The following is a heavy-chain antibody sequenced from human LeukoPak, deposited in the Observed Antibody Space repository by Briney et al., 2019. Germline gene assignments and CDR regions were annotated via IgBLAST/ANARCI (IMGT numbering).Heavy chain of an antibody. CDR3: ARHVGSGLLWDY. V-gene: IGHV4-59*08. J-gene: IGHJ4*02. D-gene: IGHD2-15*01. CDR1: GVSFSGYY. CDR2: IYYSGST. Sequence: PSETLSLTCAVYGVSFSGYYWSWIRQPPGKRLEWIGSIYYSGSTNYNPSLKSRVTISVDTSKNQFSLKRSSVTAADTAVYYCARHVGSGLLWDYWGQGTLVTVSS.